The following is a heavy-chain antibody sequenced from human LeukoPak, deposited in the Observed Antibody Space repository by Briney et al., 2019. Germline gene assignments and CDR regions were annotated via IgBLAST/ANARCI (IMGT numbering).Heavy chain of an antibody. Sequence: SETLSLTCTVSGGSVSSYYWSWIRQPPGKGLEWIGYIYYSGSTNYNPSLKSRVTISVDTSKNQFSLKLSSVTAADTAVYYCARENYDSSGYYAYYFDYWGQGTLVTVPS. CDR3: ARENYDSSGYYAYYFDY. J-gene: IGHJ4*02. CDR1: GGSVSSYY. V-gene: IGHV4-59*02. D-gene: IGHD3-22*01. CDR2: IYYSGST.